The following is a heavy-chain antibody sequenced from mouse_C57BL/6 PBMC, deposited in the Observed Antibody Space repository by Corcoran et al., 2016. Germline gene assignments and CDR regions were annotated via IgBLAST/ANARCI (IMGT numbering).Heavy chain of an antibody. CDR3: ARMVDGYGAWFAY. Sequence: QVQLQQSGPELVKPGASVKISCKASGYTFTDYYINWVKQRPGQGLEWIGWIFPGSGSTYYNEKFKGKATLTVDKSSSTAYMLRSSLTSEDSAVYFCARMVDGYGAWFAYWGQGTLVTVSA. CDR1: GYTFTDYY. CDR2: IFPGSGST. D-gene: IGHD2-2*01. J-gene: IGHJ3*01. V-gene: IGHV1-75*01.